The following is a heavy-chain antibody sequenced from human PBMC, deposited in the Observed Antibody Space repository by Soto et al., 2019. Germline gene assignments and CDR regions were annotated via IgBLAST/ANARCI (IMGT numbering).Heavy chain of an antibody. CDR1: GYTFTSYA. CDR3: ARVGPITFGGVIVSRDYFDC. CDR2: INAGNGNT. V-gene: IGHV1-3*01. Sequence: ASVKVSCKASGYTFTSYAMHWVRQAPGQRLEWMGWINAGNGNTKYSQKFQGRVTITRDTSASTAYMELSSLRSEDTAVYYCARVGPITFGGVIVSRDYFDCWGQGTLVTVSS. D-gene: IGHD3-16*02. J-gene: IGHJ4*02.